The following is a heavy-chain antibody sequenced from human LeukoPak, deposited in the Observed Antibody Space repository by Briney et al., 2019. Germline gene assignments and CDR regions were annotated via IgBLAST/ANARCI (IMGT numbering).Heavy chain of an antibody. D-gene: IGHD3-10*01. Sequence: GASVKVSCKASGYTFTSYYMHWVRQAPGQGLEWMGIINPSGGSTIYAQKFQGRVTMTRDTSTSTVYMELSSLRSEDTAVYYCARTPWFGELLFYYFDYWGQGTLVTVSS. J-gene: IGHJ4*02. CDR2: INPSGGST. CDR1: GYTFTSYY. V-gene: IGHV1-46*01. CDR3: ARTPWFGELLFYYFDY.